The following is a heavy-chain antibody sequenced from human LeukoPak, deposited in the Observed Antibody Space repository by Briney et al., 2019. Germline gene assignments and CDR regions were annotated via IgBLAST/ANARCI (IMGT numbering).Heavy chain of an antibody. CDR2: IYYSGST. V-gene: IGHV4-39*01. CDR3: ARRYYYDSSGYHFDY. Sequence: SEALSLTCTVPGGSISISSYYWGWIRQPPGKGLEWIGSIYYSGSTYYNPSLKSRVTISVDTSKNQFSLKLSSVTAADTAVYYCARRYYYDSSGYHFDYWGQGTLVNVSS. D-gene: IGHD3-22*01. J-gene: IGHJ4*02. CDR1: GGSISISSYY.